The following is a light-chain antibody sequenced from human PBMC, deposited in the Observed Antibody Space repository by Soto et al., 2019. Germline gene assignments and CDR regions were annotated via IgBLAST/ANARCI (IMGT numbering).Light chain of an antibody. V-gene: IGKV1-17*01. J-gene: IGKJ1*01. CDR1: QGIRND. CDR2: AAS. CDR3: LQHDRYPRT. Sequence: DIQMTQSPSSLSASVGDRVTITCRASQGIRNDLAWYQQKPEKAPRRLISAASSLQSGVPSRFSGSGSGTEFTLTISSLQPEDFATYYCLQHDRYPRTFGKGPRW.